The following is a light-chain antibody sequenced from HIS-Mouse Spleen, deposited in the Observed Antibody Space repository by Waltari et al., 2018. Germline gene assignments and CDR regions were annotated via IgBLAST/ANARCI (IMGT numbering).Light chain of an antibody. CDR2: EDS. Sequence: SYELTQPPSVPVSPGQTARITCAGDAFPNKYDYLYQQKSGQAPVLVIYEDSKRPSGIPERFSGSSSGTMATLTISGAQVEDEADYYCYSTDSSGNHRVFGGVTKLTVL. CDR1: AFPNKY. J-gene: IGLJ2*01. CDR3: YSTDSSGNHRV. V-gene: IGLV3-10*01.